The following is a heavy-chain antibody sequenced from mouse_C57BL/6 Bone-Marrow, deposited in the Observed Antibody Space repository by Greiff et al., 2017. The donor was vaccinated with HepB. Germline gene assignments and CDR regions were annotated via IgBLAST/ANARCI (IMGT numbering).Heavy chain of an antibody. J-gene: IGHJ3*01. Sequence: EVKVVESGGDLVKPGGSLKLSCAASGFTFSSYGMSWVRQTPDKRLEWVATISSGGSYTYYPDSVKGRFTISRDNAKNTLYLQMSSLKSEDTAMYYCARHGVTTSFAYWGQGTLVTVSA. V-gene: IGHV5-6*01. CDR2: ISSGGSYT. CDR3: ARHGVTTSFAY. CDR1: GFTFSSYG. D-gene: IGHD2-3*01.